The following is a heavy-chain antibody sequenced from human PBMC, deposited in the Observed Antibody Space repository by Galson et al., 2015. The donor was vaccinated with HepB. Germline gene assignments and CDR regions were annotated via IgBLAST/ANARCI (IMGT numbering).Heavy chain of an antibody. CDR3: ARDRYSGYDGDYYFDY. V-gene: IGHV1-3*01. CDR1: GYTFTSYD. J-gene: IGHJ4*02. CDR2: INAGNGNT. Sequence: SVKVSCKASGYTFTSYDINWVRQATGQGLEWMGWINAGNGNTKYSQKFQGRVTITKDTSASTAYMELSSLRSEDTAVYYCARDRYSGYDGDYYFDYWGQGTLVTVSS. D-gene: IGHD5-12*01.